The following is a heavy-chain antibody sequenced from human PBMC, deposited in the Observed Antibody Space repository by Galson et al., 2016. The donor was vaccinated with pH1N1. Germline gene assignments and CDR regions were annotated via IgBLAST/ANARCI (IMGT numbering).Heavy chain of an antibody. D-gene: IGHD4-17*01. J-gene: IGHJ3*02. CDR2: IYLGGSHI. CDR1: GYKFSSSW. V-gene: IGHV5-51*03. Sequence: QSGAEVKKPGESLKISCQGSGYKFSSSWIGWVRQMPGKGLEWMGIIYLGGSHIRYSPSFQGQVTISADKSINIVYLQWSSLKASDTATYYCARRDDFGDYRGDALDIWGQGTRVIVSS. CDR3: ARRDDFGDYRGDALDI.